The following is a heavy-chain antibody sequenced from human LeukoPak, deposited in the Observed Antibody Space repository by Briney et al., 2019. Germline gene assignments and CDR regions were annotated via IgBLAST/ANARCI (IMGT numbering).Heavy chain of an antibody. Sequence: GESLKISCRGSGSSFTSFWIGWVRQMPGKGLEWMGIIYPGDSDTRYSPSFQGQVTISVDKSISAAYLQWSSLKASDTAMYYCARQGMWHGRPFDYWGQGTLVTVSS. V-gene: IGHV5-51*01. J-gene: IGHJ4*02. D-gene: IGHD6-13*01. CDR3: ARQGMWHGRPFDY. CDR2: IYPGDSDT. CDR1: GSSFTSFW.